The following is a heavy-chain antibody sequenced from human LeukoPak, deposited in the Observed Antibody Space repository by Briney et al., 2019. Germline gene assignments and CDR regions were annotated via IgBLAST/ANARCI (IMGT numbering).Heavy chain of an antibody. J-gene: IGHJ4*02. CDR1: GGSISSYY. CDR3: AGDIRWQQLVLYYFDY. Sequence: SETLSLTCTISGGSISSYYWSWIRQPPGKGLEWIGYIYYSGSTNYNPSLKSRVTISVDTSKNQFSLKLSSVTAADTAVYYCAGDIRWQQLVLYYFDYWGQGTLVTVSS. CDR2: IYYSGST. D-gene: IGHD6-13*01. V-gene: IGHV4-59*12.